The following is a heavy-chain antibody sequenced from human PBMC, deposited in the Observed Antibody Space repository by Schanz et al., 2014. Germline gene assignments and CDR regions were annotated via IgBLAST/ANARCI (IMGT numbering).Heavy chain of an antibody. V-gene: IGHV1-3*01. CDR2: INVGNGNM. CDR3: ARVGSSGWYSSRNSGGYGMDV. D-gene: IGHD6-19*01. CDR1: GYTFTSYS. J-gene: IGHJ6*02. Sequence: QVQLVQSGAEVKKPGASVKVSCKASGYTFTSYSIHWVRQAPGQGLEWMGWINVGNGNMKYSQKFQGRVTMTRDTSISTAYMEVNRLRSDDTAVYYCARVGSSGWYSSRNSGGYGMDVWGQGTTVTVSS.